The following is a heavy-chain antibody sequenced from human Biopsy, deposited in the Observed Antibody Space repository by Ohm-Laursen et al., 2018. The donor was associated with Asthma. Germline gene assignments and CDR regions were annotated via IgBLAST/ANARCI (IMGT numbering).Heavy chain of an antibody. V-gene: IGHV1-69*13. D-gene: IGHD2-2*01. J-gene: IGHJ4*02. CDR2: INSVFGTT. CDR1: GGTFNTYV. Sequence: VASVKVSCKSLGGTFNTYVIGWVRQAPGQGLEWMGGINSVFGTTTYPQKFQDRVTITAADSTSTVYMELSSLRSEDTAVYYCARKAGSCISRTCYSLDFWGQGTLVTVSS. CDR3: ARKAGSCISRTCYSLDF.